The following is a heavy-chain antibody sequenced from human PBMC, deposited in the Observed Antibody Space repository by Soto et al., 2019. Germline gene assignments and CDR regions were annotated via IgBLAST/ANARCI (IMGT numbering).Heavy chain of an antibody. CDR2: ISGSGGST. CDR3: AKVDDMTTVTTEIYYYYYMDV. D-gene: IGHD4-17*01. J-gene: IGHJ6*03. V-gene: IGHV3-23*01. CDR1: GFTFSSYA. Sequence: VGSLRLSCAASGFTFSSYAMSWVRQAPGKGLEWVSAISGSGGSTYYADSVKGRFTISRDNSKNTLYLQMNSLRAEDTAVYYCAKVDDMTTVTTEIYYYYYMDVWGKGTTVTVSS.